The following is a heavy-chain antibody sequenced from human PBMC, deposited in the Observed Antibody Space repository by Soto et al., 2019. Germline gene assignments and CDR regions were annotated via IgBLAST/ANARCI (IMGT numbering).Heavy chain of an antibody. CDR2: MNPNSGNT. J-gene: IGHJ6*02. CDR1: GYTFTSYD. CDR3: ARLMYYYDSSGYYQAHYYYGMDV. Sequence: QVQLVQSGAEVKKPGASVKVSCKASGYTFTSYDINWVRQATGQGLEWMGWMNPNSGNTGYAQKFQGRVTMTRNTSISTAYMELSSLRSEATAVDYCARLMYYYDSSGYYQAHYYYGMDVWGQGTTVTVSS. D-gene: IGHD3-22*01. V-gene: IGHV1-8*01.